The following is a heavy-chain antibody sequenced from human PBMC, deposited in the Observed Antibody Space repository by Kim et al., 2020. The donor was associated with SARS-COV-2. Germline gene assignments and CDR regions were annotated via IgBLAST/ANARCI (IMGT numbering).Heavy chain of an antibody. CDR3: AKELRVTTRTTGGDFFVS. Sequence: GGSLRLSCVASGFTFTTFAMNWVRQAPGKGLEWVSGISGGGGSTYYADSVKGRFTISRDSSKNTLYLQMNSLRAEDTAVYYCAKELRVTTRTTGGDFFVSWGPGTLVTFSS. D-gene: IGHD4-17*01. CDR2: ISGGGGST. CDR1: GFTFTTFA. V-gene: IGHV3-23*01. J-gene: IGHJ5*02.